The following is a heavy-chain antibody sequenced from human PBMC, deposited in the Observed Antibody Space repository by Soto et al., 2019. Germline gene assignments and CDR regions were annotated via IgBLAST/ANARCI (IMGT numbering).Heavy chain of an antibody. CDR2: IYYSGST. CDR3: ARAYGDYALFWFDP. J-gene: IGHJ5*02. V-gene: IGHV4-30-4*01. CDR1: GGSISSGDYY. D-gene: IGHD4-17*01. Sequence: SETLSLTCTVSGGSISSGDYYWSWIRQPPGKGLEWIGYIYYSGSTYYNPSLKSRVTISVDTSKNQLSLKLSSVTAADTAVYYCARAYGDYALFWFDPWGQGTLVTVSS.